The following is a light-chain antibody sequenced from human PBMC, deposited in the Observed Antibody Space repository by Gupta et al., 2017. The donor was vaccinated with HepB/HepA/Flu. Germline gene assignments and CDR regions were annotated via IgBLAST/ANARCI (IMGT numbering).Light chain of an antibody. Sequence: QSALTQPPSASGSPGRSVTISCTGTSSDVGGYNYVSWYQQPPGKAPKLMIYEVSKRPSGASDRFSGSQSGNTTSLTVSGLQVEDEADYYCSSYASSNNLVFGGGTKLTVL. CDR2: EVS. CDR3: SSYASSNNLV. J-gene: IGLJ3*02. CDR1: SSDVGGYNY. V-gene: IGLV2-8*01.